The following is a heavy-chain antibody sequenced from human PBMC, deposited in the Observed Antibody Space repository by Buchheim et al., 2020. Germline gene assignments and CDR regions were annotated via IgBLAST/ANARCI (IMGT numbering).Heavy chain of an antibody. Sequence: QMQLVQSGPEVKKPGTSVKVSCKASGFTFTSSAVQWVRQARGQRLEWIGWIVVGSGNTNYAQKFQERVTITRDMSTSTAYMEPSSLRSEDTAVYYCAAAGTSYYYYGTDVWGQGTT. J-gene: IGHJ6*02. CDR2: IVVGSGNT. CDR1: GFTFTSSA. CDR3: AAAGTSYYYYGTDV. V-gene: IGHV1-58*01. D-gene: IGHD6-13*01.